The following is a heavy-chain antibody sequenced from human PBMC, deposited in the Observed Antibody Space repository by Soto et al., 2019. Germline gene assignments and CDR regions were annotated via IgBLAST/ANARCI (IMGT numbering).Heavy chain of an antibody. V-gene: IGHV3-30*18. CDR3: SKVNIVGATTAYYYYYGMDV. D-gene: IGHD1-26*01. Sequence: QVQLVESGGGVVQPGSSLRLSCAASGFTFSSYGMHWVRQAPGKGLEWVAVISYDGSNKYYADSVKGRFTISRDNSKNTLYLQMNSLRVEETAVYYCSKVNIVGATTAYYYYYGMDVWGQGTTVTVSS. J-gene: IGHJ6*02. CDR1: GFTFSSYG. CDR2: ISYDGSNK.